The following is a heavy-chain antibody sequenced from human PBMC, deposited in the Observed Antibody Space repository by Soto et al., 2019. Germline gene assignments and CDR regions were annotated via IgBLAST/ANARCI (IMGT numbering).Heavy chain of an antibody. Sequence: EVQLVESGGGLVQPGWSLRLSCAASGFTVSNKYMIWFRLPPGKGLEWVSLIYSGGGTDYADSVKGRFTISRDSSKNTLYLQMNSLRIEDTAVYYCARNGWGMATVGMWGPGTLVTVSS. D-gene: IGHD4-4*01. CDR2: IYSGGGT. J-gene: IGHJ4*02. CDR3: ARNGWGMATVGM. CDR1: GFTVSNKY. V-gene: IGHV3-53*01.